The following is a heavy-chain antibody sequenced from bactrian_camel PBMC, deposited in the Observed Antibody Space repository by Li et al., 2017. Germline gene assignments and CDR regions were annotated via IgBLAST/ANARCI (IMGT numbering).Heavy chain of an antibody. CDR3: AGEGYYADVGACIETDFAY. J-gene: IGHJ6*01. Sequence: HVQLVESGGGSVQAGGSLRLSCTAREHTYSRYHMGWFRQLPGKEREGVACTGSDGPTTYADSVKGRFTLSEDSATKTLYLQMDNLKPEDSAMYYCAGEGYYADVGACIETDFAYWGQGTQVTVS. D-gene: IGHD2*01. V-gene: IGHV3S57*01. CDR1: EHTYSRYH. CDR2: TGSDGPT.